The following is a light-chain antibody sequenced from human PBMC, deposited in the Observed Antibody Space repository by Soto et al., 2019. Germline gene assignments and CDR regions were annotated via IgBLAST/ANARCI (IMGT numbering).Light chain of an antibody. CDR3: QSYDSGLPWV. CDR2: GSN. Sequence: QSVLTQPPSVSGAPGQRVTIFCTGTSSNIGAGYDVHWYQQLPGTVPKLLIYGSNNRPSGVPDRFSGSKSGTSASLAITGLQADDEATYYCQSYDSGLPWVFGGGTQLTVL. CDR1: SSNIGAGYD. J-gene: IGLJ3*02. V-gene: IGLV1-40*01.